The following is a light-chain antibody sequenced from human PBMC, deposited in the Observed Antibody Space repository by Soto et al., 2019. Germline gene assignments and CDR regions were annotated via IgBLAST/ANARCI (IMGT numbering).Light chain of an antibody. CDR1: SSDVGGYNY. CDR3: SSYTSSSTLVV. V-gene: IGLV2-14*01. CDR2: DVS. Sequence: QSVLTQPASVSGSPGQSITISCNGTSSDVGGYNYVSWYQQHPGKAPKLMIYDVSNRPSGVSNRFSGSKSGNTASLTIYGLQAEDEADYYCSSYTSSSTLVVFGGGTKLTVL. J-gene: IGLJ2*01.